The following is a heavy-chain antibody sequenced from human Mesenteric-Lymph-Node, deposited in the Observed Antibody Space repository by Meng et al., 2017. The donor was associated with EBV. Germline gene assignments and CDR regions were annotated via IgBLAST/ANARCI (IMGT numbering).Heavy chain of an antibody. V-gene: IGHV3-20*01. CDR2: ISWDGADT. J-gene: IGHJ5*02. Sequence: VGSGGRLLPPAGYLPLSCAASRFTFDNSSNGWLRPAQRPGLAFVCTISWDGADTQYADFAKCRVTITRDNAKTSLYLQMKSLSAEDTAFYHCARVITVVVAAGCFDPWGQGTLVTVSS. CDR3: ARVITVVVAAGCFDP. CDR1: RFTFDNSS. D-gene: IGHD2-15*01.